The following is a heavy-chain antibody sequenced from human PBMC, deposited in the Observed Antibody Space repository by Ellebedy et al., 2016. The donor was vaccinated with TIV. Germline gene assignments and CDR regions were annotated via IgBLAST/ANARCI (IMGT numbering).Heavy chain of an antibody. D-gene: IGHD6-13*01. CDR1: GYSFTDYY. J-gene: IGHJ4*02. Sequence: AASVKVSCKASGYSFTDYYIHWARQAPGQGLEWTGWINPNSGVTNYAQKFHGRVIMTRDTSISTASLELSRVRSDGSAVYYCAKVEFEYSSSWYGVGYFDHWGQGTLVTVSS. CDR3: AKVEFEYSSSWYGVGYFDH. V-gene: IGHV1-2*02. CDR2: INPNSGVT.